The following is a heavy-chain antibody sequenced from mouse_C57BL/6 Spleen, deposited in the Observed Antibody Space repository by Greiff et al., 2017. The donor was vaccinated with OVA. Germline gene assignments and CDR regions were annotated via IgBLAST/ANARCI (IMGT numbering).Heavy chain of an antibody. CDR2: IRNKANGYTT. Sequence: EVKLVESGGGLVQPGGSLSLSCAASGFTFTDYYMSWVRQPPGKALEWLGFIRNKANGYTTEYSASVKGRFTNSRDNSQIIHYLQMNALRAEDSATYYCASYPPLLQSSRGYAMDYWGQGTSVTVSS. V-gene: IGHV7-3*01. D-gene: IGHD1-1*01. J-gene: IGHJ4*01. CDR1: GFTFTDYY. CDR3: ASYPPLLQSSRGYAMDY.